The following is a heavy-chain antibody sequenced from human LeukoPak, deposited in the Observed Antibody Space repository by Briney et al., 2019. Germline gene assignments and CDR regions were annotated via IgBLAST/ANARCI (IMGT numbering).Heavy chain of an antibody. Sequence: SETLPLTCTVSGASISNYYWSWIRQPAGKGLEWIGRIYASGSTNYNPSLKSRVTMSVDTSKNQFSLKLSSVTAADTAIYYCARIFGYAKWYFDLWGRGTLVTVSS. CDR1: GASISNYY. D-gene: IGHD2-2*03. CDR3: ARIFGYAKWYFDL. CDR2: IYASGST. V-gene: IGHV4-4*07. J-gene: IGHJ2*01.